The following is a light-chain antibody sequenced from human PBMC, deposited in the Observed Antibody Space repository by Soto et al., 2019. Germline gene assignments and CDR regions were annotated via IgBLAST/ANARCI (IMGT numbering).Light chain of an antibody. V-gene: IGKV3-20*01. CDR2: GAS. CDR1: QSVSSSY. CDR3: QQYGSSLFT. Sequence: EIVLTQSPGTLSLSPGERATLSCRASQSVSSSYFAWYQQKPGQAPRLLIYGASSRATGIPDTFSGSGSGTDFTLTISRLEPEDFAVYYCQQYGSSLFTFGPGTKVDIK. J-gene: IGKJ3*01.